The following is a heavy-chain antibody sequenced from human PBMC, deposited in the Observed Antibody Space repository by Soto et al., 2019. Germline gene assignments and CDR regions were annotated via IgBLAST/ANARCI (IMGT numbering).Heavy chain of an antibody. Sequence: SVKVSCKASGGTFSSSAISWVRQAPGQGLEWMGGIIPVFRTLNYAQKFQGRLTITADESTSTAYMELSNLTSEDTAVYYCARGGPSPTPLIHHCGPGTLVTVSS. CDR2: IIPVFRTL. J-gene: IGHJ5*02. D-gene: IGHD2-21*01. CDR3: ARGGPSPTPLIHH. V-gene: IGHV1-69*13. CDR1: GGTFSSSA.